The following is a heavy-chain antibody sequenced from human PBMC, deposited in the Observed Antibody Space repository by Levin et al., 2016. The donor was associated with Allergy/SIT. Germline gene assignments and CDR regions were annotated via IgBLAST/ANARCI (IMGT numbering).Heavy chain of an antibody. D-gene: IGHD5-24*01. CDR2: IHSDGTA. CDR3: ARGDGYVDALDY. Sequence: SETLSLTCTVSGASISSYYWTWIRQPAGKGLEWIGRIHSDGTATYSPSLRSRVTISVDTSNNQVSLKVMSLTAADTAIYYCARGDGYVDALDYWGQGTLASVSS. CDR1: GASISSYY. J-gene: IGHJ4*02. V-gene: IGHV4-4*07.